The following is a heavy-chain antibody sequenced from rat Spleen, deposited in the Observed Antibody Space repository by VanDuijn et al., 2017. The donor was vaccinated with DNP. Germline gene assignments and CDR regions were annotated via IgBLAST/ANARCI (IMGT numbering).Heavy chain of an antibody. J-gene: IGHJ2*01. D-gene: IGHD1-4*01. Sequence: EVQLQESGPGLVKPSQSLSLTCSVTGDSVTSDYRWNWIRKFPGDKLEWMGYINNAGTTKYNPSLKSRISITRDTSKNQFFLQLNSVTSEDTATYYCARWTRYFDYWGQGVMVTVSS. CDR3: ARWTRYFDY. V-gene: IGHV3-3*01. CDR1: GDSVTSDYR. CDR2: INNAGTT.